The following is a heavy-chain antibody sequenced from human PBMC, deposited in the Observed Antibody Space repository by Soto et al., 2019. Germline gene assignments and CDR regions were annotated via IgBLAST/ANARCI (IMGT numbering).Heavy chain of an antibody. D-gene: IGHD3-16*02. J-gene: IGHJ2*01. CDR1: GFPSSTYA. V-gene: IGHV3-23*01. CDR2: ISESGHHT. CDR3: TKSDGCGGGACYTGTYYYFYV. Sequence: DVQLLESGGGLVEPGGSLTLSCAASGFPSSTYALNWVRQAPGKGPEWVSTISESGHHTHYADSVKGRFTISRDKSKNTLSLQMNSLRVDDPAIYYCTKSDGCGGGACYTGTYYYFYVWGRGTLVTVSS.